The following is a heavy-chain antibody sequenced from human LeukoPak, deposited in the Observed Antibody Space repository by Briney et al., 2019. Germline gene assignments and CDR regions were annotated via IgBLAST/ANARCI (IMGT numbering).Heavy chain of an antibody. CDR2: MNPNTGST. D-gene: IGHD5-24*01. Sequence: ASVKVSCKASGYTFTSSDIYWVRQATGQGLEWMGWMNPNTGSTGYAQKFQGTVTMTRNTSISTAYMELSSLRSEDTAVYYCARGGRWLPRVYWGQGTLVTVSS. J-gene: IGHJ4*02. V-gene: IGHV1-8*01. CDR1: GYTFTSSD. CDR3: ARGGRWLPRVY.